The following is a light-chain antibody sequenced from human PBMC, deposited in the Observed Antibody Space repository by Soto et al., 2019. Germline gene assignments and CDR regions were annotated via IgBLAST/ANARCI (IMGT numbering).Light chain of an antibody. CDR3: SSYIMRTTLRV. J-gene: IGLJ1*01. CDR2: VNS. V-gene: IGLV1-40*01. Sequence: QSVLTQPPSVSGAPGQRVTISCTGSSSNIGAGYDVHWYQQLPGTAPKLLIYVNSNRPSGVPDRFSGSKSGTSASLAITGLQPEDEADYYCSSYIMRTTLRVFGTGTKLTVL. CDR1: SSNIGAGYD.